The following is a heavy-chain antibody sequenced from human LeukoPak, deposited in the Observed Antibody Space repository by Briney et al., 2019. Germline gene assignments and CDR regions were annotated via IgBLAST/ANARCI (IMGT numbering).Heavy chain of an antibody. J-gene: IGHJ4*02. Sequence: ASVKVFCKASGYTFTSYDIHWVGQAAGQGLEGMGWMNPNSGNTGDAQKFQGRVTMTRNTSISTAYMELSSLRSEDTAVYYCARVHTVTTVDYWGQGTLVTVSS. CDR2: MNPNSGNT. CDR3: ARVHTVTTVDY. CDR1: GYTFTSYD. V-gene: IGHV1-8*01. D-gene: IGHD4-17*01.